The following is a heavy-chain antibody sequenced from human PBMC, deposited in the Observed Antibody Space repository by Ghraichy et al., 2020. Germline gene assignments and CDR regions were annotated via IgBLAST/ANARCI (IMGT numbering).Heavy chain of an antibody. CDR1: GGSISNYY. D-gene: IGHD4-17*01. Sequence: SETLSLTCTVSGGSISNYYWTWIRQPPGKGLEWIGHIHYSGSTSYDPSLKSRVTISLATSKRQFSLTLSSVTAADTAVYYCATYGDPPRFDPWGQGTLVTVSS. CDR3: ATYGDPPRFDP. J-gene: IGHJ5*02. V-gene: IGHV4-59*08. CDR2: IHYSGST.